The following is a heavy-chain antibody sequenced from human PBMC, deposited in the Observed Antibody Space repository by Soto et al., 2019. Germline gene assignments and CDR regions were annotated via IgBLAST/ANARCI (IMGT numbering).Heavy chain of an antibody. Sequence: GSLRLSCAASGFTFSSYAMSWVRQAPGKGLEWVSAISGSGGSTYYADSVKGRFTISRDNSKNTLYLQMNSLRAEDTAVYYCAKDLKGRNFCIGYAVYHHYGMAFWGQGTTVTVSS. D-gene: IGHD3-3*01. CDR1: GFTFSSYA. J-gene: IGHJ6*02. CDR2: ISGSGGST. CDR3: AKDLKGRNFCIGYAVYHHYGMAF. V-gene: IGHV3-23*01.